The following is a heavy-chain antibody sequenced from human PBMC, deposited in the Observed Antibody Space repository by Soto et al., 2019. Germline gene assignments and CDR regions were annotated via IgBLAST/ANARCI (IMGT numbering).Heavy chain of an antibody. CDR2: INAGNGNT. CDR3: ARDPGYSYGYN. V-gene: IGHV1-3*01. D-gene: IGHD5-18*01. CDR1: GYTFTSYA. Sequence: QVQLVQSGAEVKKPGASVKVSCKASGYTFTSYAMNWVSQAPGQRLEWMGWINAGNGNTKYSQKFQGRVTITRDTSASTAYMELSSLRSEDTAVYYCARDPGYSYGYNWGQGTLVTVSS. J-gene: IGHJ4*02.